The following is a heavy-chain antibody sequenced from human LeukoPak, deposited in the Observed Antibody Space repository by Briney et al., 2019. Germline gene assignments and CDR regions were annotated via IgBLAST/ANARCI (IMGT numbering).Heavy chain of an antibody. D-gene: IGHD4-17*01. CDR3: AREGTYGDSEVFDY. V-gene: IGHV4-31*03. CDR2: IYYSGNT. Sequence: SQTLSLTCTVSGGPISSGGYYWTWIRQHPGKGLEWLGYIYYSGNTYYNPSLKSRVTISVDTSKNQFSLKLSSVTAADTAVYYCAREGTYGDSEVFDYWGQGTLVTVSP. J-gene: IGHJ4*02. CDR1: GGPISSGGYY.